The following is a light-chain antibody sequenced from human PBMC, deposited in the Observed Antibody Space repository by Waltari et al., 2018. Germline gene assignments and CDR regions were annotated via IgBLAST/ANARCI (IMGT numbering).Light chain of an antibody. Sequence: EVVLIQSPDTLSLSPGERATLSCRASQSSSIYLAWYQQKPGQAPRLLIYEASQRAPGIPGRFTGSGSGTDFTLTITGLEPEDSADYYCQQRSVWPPITFGGGTRVEIK. V-gene: IGKV3-11*01. CDR2: EAS. J-gene: IGKJ4*01. CDR3: QQRSVWPPIT. CDR1: QSSSIY.